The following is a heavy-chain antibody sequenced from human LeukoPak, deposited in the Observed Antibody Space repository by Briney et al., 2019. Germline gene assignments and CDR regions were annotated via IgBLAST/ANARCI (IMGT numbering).Heavy chain of an antibody. CDR1: GFTFSNYA. Sequence: GGSLRLSCAASGFTFSNYAMSWVRQAPGKGLEWVSAISVGGISTYYADSVKGRFTISRDNSKNTLYLQMNSLRAEDTAVYYCAKVAVGSTTYFFSFESWGQGTLVTVSS. V-gene: IGHV3-23*01. CDR2: ISVGGIST. CDR3: AKVAVGSTTYFFSFES. D-gene: IGHD1-26*01. J-gene: IGHJ4*02.